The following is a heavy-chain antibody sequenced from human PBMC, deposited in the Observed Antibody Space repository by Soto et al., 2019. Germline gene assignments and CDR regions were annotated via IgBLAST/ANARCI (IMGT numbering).Heavy chain of an antibody. J-gene: IGHJ5*02. CDR1: GGSFSGYY. CDR2: INHSGST. CDR3: ALVAVPRPLAWFDP. D-gene: IGHD2-15*01. Sequence: SETLSLTCAVYGGSFSGYYWSWIRQPPGKGLEWIGEINHSGSTNYNPSLKSRVTISVDTSKNQFSLKLSSVTAADTAVYYCALVAVPRPLAWFDPWGQVTLVTVSS. V-gene: IGHV4-34*01.